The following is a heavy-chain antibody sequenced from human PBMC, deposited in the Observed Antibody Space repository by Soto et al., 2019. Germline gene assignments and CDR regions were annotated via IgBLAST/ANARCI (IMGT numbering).Heavy chain of an antibody. Sequence: QVQLVQSGAEVKKPGSSVKVSCKASGGTFGSYTISWVRQAPGQGLEWMGRIIPILGIANYAQKFQGRVTITADKSTSTAYMELSSLRSEDTAVYYCARDNAGYCSGGSCYTRGSFVYWGQGTLVTVSS. D-gene: IGHD2-15*01. J-gene: IGHJ4*02. V-gene: IGHV1-69*08. CDR2: IIPILGIA. CDR1: GGTFGSYT. CDR3: ARDNAGYCSGGSCYTRGSFVY.